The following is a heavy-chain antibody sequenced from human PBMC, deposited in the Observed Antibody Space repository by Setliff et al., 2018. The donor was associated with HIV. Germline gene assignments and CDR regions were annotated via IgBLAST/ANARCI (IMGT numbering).Heavy chain of an antibody. CDR3: AKTQTVITVYGPFDS. CDR1: GFTFSSHA. CDR2: ISGSGIST. Sequence: GGSLRLSCAASGFTFSSHAMTWVRQAPGQGLEWVSIISGSGISTYYADSVKGRFTVSRDNSNNTVYLQMNSLRAEDTAMYYCAKTQTVITVYGPFDSWGQGTPVTVSS. D-gene: IGHD4-4*01. J-gene: IGHJ4*02. V-gene: IGHV3-23*01.